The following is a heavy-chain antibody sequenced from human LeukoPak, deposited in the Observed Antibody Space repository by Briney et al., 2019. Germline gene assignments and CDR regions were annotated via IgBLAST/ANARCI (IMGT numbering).Heavy chain of an antibody. J-gene: IGHJ4*02. Sequence: GGSLRLSCAASGFTFSSYWMIWVRQAPGKGLEWVANVQQDGSEKYYVDSVKGRFTISRDNAKNSLYLQMNSLRAEDTAVYYCARNPPRYFNWGQGTLVTVSS. CDR3: ARNPPRYFN. V-gene: IGHV3-7*05. D-gene: IGHD1-26*01. CDR1: GFTFSSYW. CDR2: VQQDGSEK.